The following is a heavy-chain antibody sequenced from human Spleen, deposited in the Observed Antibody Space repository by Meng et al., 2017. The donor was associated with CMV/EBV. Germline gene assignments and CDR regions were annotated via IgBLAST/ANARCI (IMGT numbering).Heavy chain of an antibody. Sequence: SETLSLTCTVSGGSISSGDYCWSWIRQPPGKGLEWIGYIYHSGNTYYNPSLKSRVTISVDASKNQFSLKLNSVTAADTAIYYCARGRYYYDGSGYPFDSWGQGTLVTVSS. D-gene: IGHD3-22*01. J-gene: IGHJ4*02. CDR3: ARGRYYYDGSGYPFDS. CDR2: IYHSGNT. CDR1: GGSISSGDYC. V-gene: IGHV4-31*03.